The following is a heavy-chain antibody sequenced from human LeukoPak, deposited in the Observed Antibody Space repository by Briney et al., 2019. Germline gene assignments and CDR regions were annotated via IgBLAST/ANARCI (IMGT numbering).Heavy chain of an antibody. D-gene: IGHD1-14*01. CDR3: ARQRPAIDY. CDR2: IYYSGST. V-gene: IGHV4-39*01. Sequence: PSETLSLTCTVSGGSISSSSYYWGWIRQPPGKGLEWIGSIYYSGSTYCNPSLKSRVTISVDTSKNQFSLKLSSVTAADTAVYYCARQRPAIDYWGQGTLVTVSS. J-gene: IGHJ4*02. CDR1: GGSISSSSYY.